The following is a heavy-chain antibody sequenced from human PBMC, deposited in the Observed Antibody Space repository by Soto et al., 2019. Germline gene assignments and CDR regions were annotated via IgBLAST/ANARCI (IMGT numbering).Heavy chain of an antibody. Sequence: SETLSLTCAVYGGSFSIYSWSWIRQPPGKDLEWIGDVNHSGSTHYNPSLKSRVTISVDTSKNQFSLKLNSVTAADTAVYYCARENHPWVAVPLEQLKTTWWFDPWGQGTLVTVSS. D-gene: IGHD6-19*01. J-gene: IGHJ5*02. CDR2: VNHSGST. V-gene: IGHV4-34*01. CDR1: GGSFSIYS. CDR3: ARENHPWVAVPLEQLKTTWWFDP.